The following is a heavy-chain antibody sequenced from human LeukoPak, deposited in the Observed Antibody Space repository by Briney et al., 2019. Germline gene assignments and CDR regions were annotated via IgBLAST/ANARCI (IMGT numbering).Heavy chain of an antibody. CDR1: GGSFSGYY. CDR2: IYYSGST. D-gene: IGHD5-18*01. J-gene: IGHJ4*02. V-gene: IGHV4-31*11. CDR3: ARDSGSYGYNY. Sequence: SETLSLTCAVYGGSFSGYYWSWIRQHPGKGLEWIGYIYYSGSTYYNPSLKSRVTISVDTSKNQFSLKLSSVTAADTAVYYCARDSGSYGYNYWGQGTLVTVSS.